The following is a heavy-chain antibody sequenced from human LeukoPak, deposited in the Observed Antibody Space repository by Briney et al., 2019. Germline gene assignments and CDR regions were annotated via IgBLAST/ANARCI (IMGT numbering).Heavy chain of an antibody. J-gene: IGHJ4*02. Sequence: GGSLRLSCAASGFTFSSYAMSWVRQAPGRGREWVSTISGTGGSTSYADSVKGRFTISRDNSKNTLYLQMNSLSAEDTAVYYCAEDWAGYFPYWGQGTLVTISS. CDR1: GFTFSSYA. D-gene: IGHD3/OR15-3a*01. CDR3: AEDWAGYFPY. V-gene: IGHV3-23*01. CDR2: ISGTGGST.